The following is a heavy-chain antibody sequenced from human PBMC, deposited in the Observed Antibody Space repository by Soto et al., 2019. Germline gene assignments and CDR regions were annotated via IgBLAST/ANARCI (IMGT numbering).Heavy chain of an antibody. J-gene: IGHJ3*02. D-gene: IGHD3-16*01. CDR3: ARPRGSDDAFDI. V-gene: IGHV3-13*01. Sequence: EVQLVESGGGLVQPGGSLRLSCAASGFTFSDYDMHWARQAIGKGLEWVSTIGIAGDTYYPDSVKGRFTISRENARNSLYLQMNSLRAGDTAVSYCARPRGSDDAFDIWGQGTMVTVSS. CDR2: IGIAGDT. CDR1: GFTFSDYD.